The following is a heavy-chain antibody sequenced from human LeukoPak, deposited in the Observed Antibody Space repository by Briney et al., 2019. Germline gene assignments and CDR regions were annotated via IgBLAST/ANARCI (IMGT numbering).Heavy chain of an antibody. CDR3: ASSGYYYGYYYYYMDV. CDR2: LYYSVST. Sequence: SQTLSLTRTVSGGSISSSSYYWAWIRQPPGKGLEWFGILYYSVSTYYNPSLKSRVSISVYTSKNQFSLKLSSVTAADTAVYYCASSGYYYGYYYYYMDVWGKGTTVTVSS. V-gene: IGHV4-39*01. CDR1: GGSISSSSYY. D-gene: IGHD3-22*01. J-gene: IGHJ6*03.